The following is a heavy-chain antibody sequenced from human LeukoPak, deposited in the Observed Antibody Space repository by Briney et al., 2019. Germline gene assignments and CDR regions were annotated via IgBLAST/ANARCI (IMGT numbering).Heavy chain of an antibody. D-gene: IGHD2-15*01. J-gene: IGHJ3*02. CDR1: GFTFSSYG. V-gene: IGHV3-30*02. CDR3: AKDISMVVASRDAFDI. CDR2: IRYDGSNK. Sequence: GGSLRLSCAASGFTFSSYGMHWVRQAPGKGLEWVAFIRYDGSNKYYADSVKGRFTISRDNSKNTLYLQMNSLRAEDTAVYYCAKDISMVVASRDAFDIWGQGTIVTVSS.